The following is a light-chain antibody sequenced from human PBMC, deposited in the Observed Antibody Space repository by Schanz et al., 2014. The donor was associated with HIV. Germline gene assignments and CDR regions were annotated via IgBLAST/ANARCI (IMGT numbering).Light chain of an antibody. Sequence: IQMTQSPSSLSASVGDKVTISCRASQTIINYLNWYQQKPGTAPKLLIYAASTLESGVPSRFSGSGSGTDFTLTITRVQSEDFATYYCQQFYKYPHTFGQGTKLEIK. CDR1: QTIINY. CDR2: AAS. J-gene: IGKJ2*01. V-gene: IGKV1D-13*01. CDR3: QQFYKYPHT.